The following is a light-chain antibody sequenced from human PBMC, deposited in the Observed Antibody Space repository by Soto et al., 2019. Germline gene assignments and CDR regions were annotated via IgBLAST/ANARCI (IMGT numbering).Light chain of an antibody. Sequence: DIVMTQSPLSLPVTPGEPASISCRSSQSLLHSNGYNYLDWYLQKPGQSPQLLMYLGSNRDSGVPDRFSGSGSGTDFTLKISRVEAEDVGVYYCMQPLQSWTFGQGTKVEIK. CDR1: QSLLHSNGYNY. V-gene: IGKV2-28*01. CDR3: MQPLQSWT. CDR2: LGS. J-gene: IGKJ1*01.